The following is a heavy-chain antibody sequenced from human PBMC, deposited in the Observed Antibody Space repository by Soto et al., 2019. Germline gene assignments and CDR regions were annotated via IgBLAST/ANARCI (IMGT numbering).Heavy chain of an antibody. CDR3: ARYAGSSWFDY. V-gene: IGHV4-59*01. Sequence: TVSSGSISTYYWSWIRQPPGKGLEWIGYISYSGRTNYDPSLKSRVTISLATSRNQFSLKLSPVTAADTAVYYCARYAGSSWFDYWGQGSMVT. CDR2: ISYSGRT. J-gene: IGHJ4*02. CDR1: SGSISTYY. D-gene: IGHD6-13*01.